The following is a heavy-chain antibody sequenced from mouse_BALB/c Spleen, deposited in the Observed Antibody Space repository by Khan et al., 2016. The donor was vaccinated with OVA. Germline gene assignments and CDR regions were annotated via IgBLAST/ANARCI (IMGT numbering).Heavy chain of an antibody. CDR3: ARRPRGVYADYLFAY. CDR1: GFSLSASGVS. Sequence: QVTLKESGPGILQPSQTLNLTCSFSGFSLSASGVSVSWIRQPSGKGLEWLAHIYWDDDKRYNPSLTRRLTISRDTSRNQVFLQITSVDTAETATDDCARRPRGVYADYLFAYWGQGTLVTVSA. CDR2: IYWDDDK. J-gene: IGHJ3*01. D-gene: IGHD2-4*01. V-gene: IGHV8-12*01.